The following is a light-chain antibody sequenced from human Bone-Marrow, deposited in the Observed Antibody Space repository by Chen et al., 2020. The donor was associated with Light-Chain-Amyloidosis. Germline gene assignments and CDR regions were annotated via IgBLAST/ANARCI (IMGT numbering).Light chain of an antibody. J-gene: IGLJ3*02. CDR2: DDS. CDR1: NIGSTS. V-gene: IGLV3-21*02. CDR3: QVWDRSSDRPV. Sequence: SYVLTQPSSVSVAPGQTATLACGGNNIGSTSVHWYQPTPGQAPLLVVYDDSDRPSGIPERLSGSNSGNTATLTISRVEAGDEADYYCQVWDRSSDRPVFGGGTKLTVL.